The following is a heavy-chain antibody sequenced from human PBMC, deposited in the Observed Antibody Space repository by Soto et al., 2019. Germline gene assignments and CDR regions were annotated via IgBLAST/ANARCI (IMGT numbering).Heavy chain of an antibody. CDR3: ARNHGGIVVVTADWFDP. V-gene: IGHV4-34*01. Sequence: SETLSLTCAVYGGSFSGYYWSWIRQPPGKGLEWIGEINHSGSTNYNPSLKSRVTISVDTSKNQFSLKLSSVTAADTAVYYCARNHGGIVVVTADWFDPWGQGTLVTVSS. D-gene: IGHD2-21*02. J-gene: IGHJ5*02. CDR2: INHSGST. CDR1: GGSFSGYY.